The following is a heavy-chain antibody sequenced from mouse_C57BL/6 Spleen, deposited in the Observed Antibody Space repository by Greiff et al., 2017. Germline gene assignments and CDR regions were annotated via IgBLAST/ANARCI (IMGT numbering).Heavy chain of an antibody. CDR1: GYTFTSYW. CDR2: IHPNSGST. Sequence: VQLQQPGAELVKPGASVKLSCKASGYTFTSYWMHWVKQRPGQGLEWIGMIHPNSGSTNYNEKFKSKATLTVDKSSSTAYMQLSSLTSEDSAVYYCARSRTYYGSSYVPDYWGQGTTLTVSS. V-gene: IGHV1-64*01. J-gene: IGHJ2*01. CDR3: ARSRTYYGSSYVPDY. D-gene: IGHD1-1*01.